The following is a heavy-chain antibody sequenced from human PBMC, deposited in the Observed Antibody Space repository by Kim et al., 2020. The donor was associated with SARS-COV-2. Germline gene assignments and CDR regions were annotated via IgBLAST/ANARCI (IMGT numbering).Heavy chain of an antibody. J-gene: IGHJ4*02. CDR3: ARSSNSWSQGDF. CDR1: GYTFTSYG. V-gene: IGHV1-18*04. Sequence: ASVKVSFQASGYTFTSYGISWVRQAPGQGLEWMGWISAYSDNRNYAQKFQGRVTMTTDTSTSTAYMELRSLRSDDTAFYYCARSSNSWSQGDFWGQGTLVTVSS. D-gene: IGHD2-2*01. CDR2: ISAYSDNR.